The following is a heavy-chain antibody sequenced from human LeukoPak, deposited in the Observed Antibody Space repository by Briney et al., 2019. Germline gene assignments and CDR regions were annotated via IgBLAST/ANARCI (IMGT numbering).Heavy chain of an antibody. J-gene: IGHJ4*02. CDR2: ISYDGSNK. D-gene: IGHD3-22*01. Sequence: PGGSLRLSCAASGFTFSSYGMHWVRQAPGKGLEWVAVISYDGSNKYYADSVKGRFTISRDNAKNSLYLQMNSLRVEDTAVYYCAREPYYDSSGYCLDYWGQGTLVTVSS. CDR1: GFTFSSYG. CDR3: AREPYYDSSGYCLDY. V-gene: IGHV3-30*03.